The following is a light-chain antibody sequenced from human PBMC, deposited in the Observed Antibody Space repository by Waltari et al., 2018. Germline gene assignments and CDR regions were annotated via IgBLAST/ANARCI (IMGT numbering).Light chain of an antibody. CDR1: QSVLYSVNNKIY. V-gene: IGKV4-1*01. CDR3: QQYYSAPLT. J-gene: IGKJ4*01. CDR2: WAS. Sequence: DIVMTQSPDSLPVSLGERATINCKSSQSVLYSVNNKIYVAWDQQKPGQPPKLLIYWASIRESGVPDRFSGSGSGTDFTLTISSLQAEDVAVYYCQQYYSAPLTFGGGTKVEI.